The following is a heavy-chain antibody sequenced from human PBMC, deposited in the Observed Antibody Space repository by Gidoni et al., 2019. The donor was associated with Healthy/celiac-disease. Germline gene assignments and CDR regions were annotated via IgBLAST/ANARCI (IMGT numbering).Heavy chain of an antibody. J-gene: IGHJ4*02. CDR2: IYYSGST. Sequence: QLQLQESGPGLVKPSETLSLTCTVSGGSISSSSYYWGWIRQPPGKGLEWIGSIYYSGSTYYNPSLKSRVTISVDTSKNQFSLKLSSVTAADTAVYYCWGIMVRGETVDYWGQGTLVTVSS. V-gene: IGHV4-39*01. CDR1: GGSISSSSYY. CDR3: WGIMVRGETVDY. D-gene: IGHD3-10*01.